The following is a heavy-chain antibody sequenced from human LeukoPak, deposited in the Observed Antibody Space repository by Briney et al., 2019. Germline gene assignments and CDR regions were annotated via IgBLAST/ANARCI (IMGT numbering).Heavy chain of an antibody. Sequence: ASVKVSCKASGYTFTGYYMHWVRQATGQGLEWMGRINPNSGGTNYAQKFQGRITMTRDTSISTAYMELSRLRSDDTAVYYCARDITMIVVVPCIWGQGTMVTVSS. CDR2: INPNSGGT. D-gene: IGHD3-22*01. V-gene: IGHV1-2*06. CDR3: ARDITMIVVVPCI. CDR1: GYTFTGYY. J-gene: IGHJ3*02.